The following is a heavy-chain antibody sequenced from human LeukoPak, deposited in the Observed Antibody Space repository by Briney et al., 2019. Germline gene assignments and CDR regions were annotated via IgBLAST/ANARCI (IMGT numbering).Heavy chain of an antibody. CDR2: IDYSGST. J-gene: IGHJ4*02. CDR1: GGSISSFF. D-gene: IGHD1-1*01. CDR3: ARDLELERNRWNYFES. Sequence: SKTLSLTCTVSGGSISSFFWSWIRQPPGKGLEWLGCIDYSGSTQYNPSLKSRVTISVDTSKQQFSLKLSSVTAADTAVYYCARDLELERNRWNYFESWGQGTLVTVSS. V-gene: IGHV4-59*01.